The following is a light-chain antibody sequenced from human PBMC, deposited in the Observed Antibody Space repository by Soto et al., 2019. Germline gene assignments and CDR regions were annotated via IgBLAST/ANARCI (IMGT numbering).Light chain of an antibody. CDR2: GAS. J-gene: IGKJ4*01. CDR1: QSFRSSY. CDR3: QHYRTS. V-gene: IGKV3-20*01. Sequence: EIVLTQSPGTLSLSTGERATLSCRASQSFRSSYLAWYQQKPGQAPRQLIYGASSRATGIPDRFSGSGSGTDFTLTITRLEPEDFAVYYCQHYRTSFGGGTRVEIK.